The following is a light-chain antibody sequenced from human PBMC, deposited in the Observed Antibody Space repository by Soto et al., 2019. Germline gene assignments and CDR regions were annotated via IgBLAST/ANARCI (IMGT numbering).Light chain of an antibody. J-gene: IGLJ1*01. CDR3: CSYACTYSYV. Sequence: QSALAQPRSVSGSPGQSVTISCTGASSDVGAYNYVSWYQQHPGKAPKFLIYDVNKRPSGVPDRFSGSKSGNTASLTISGLQAEDEAEYYCCSYACTYSYVLGTGTKVTV. V-gene: IGLV2-11*01. CDR2: DVN. CDR1: SSDVGAYNY.